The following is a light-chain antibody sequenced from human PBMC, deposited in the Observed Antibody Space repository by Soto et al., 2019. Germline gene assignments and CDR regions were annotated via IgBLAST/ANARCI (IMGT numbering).Light chain of an antibody. CDR1: QSVSSY. V-gene: IGKV3-11*01. J-gene: IGKJ3*01. CDR3: QQRSNLPLT. Sequence: EIVLTQSPATLSLSPGERATLSCRASQSVSSYLAWYQQKPGQAPGLLIYDASNRATGIPARFSGSGSGTDFTLTIGSLEPEDFAVYYCQQRSNLPLTFGPGTKVDIK. CDR2: DAS.